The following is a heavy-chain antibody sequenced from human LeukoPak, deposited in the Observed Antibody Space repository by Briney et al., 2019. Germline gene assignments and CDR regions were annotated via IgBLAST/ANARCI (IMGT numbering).Heavy chain of an antibody. V-gene: IGHV5-10-1*01. CDR1: GYSFTSYW. J-gene: IGHJ4*02. CDR3: ASTEQWLAPLDC. CDR2: IDPSDSYT. D-gene: IGHD6-19*01. Sequence: GESLKISCKGSGYSFTSYWISWVRQMPGKGLEWMGRIDPSDSYTNYSPSFQGHVTISADKSISTAYLQWSSLKASDTAMYYCASTEQWLAPLDCWGQGTLVTVSS.